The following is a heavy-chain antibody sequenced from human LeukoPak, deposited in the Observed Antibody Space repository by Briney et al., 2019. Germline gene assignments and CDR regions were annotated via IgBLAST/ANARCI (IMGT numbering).Heavy chain of an antibody. V-gene: IGHV4-59*01. J-gene: IGHJ4*02. Sequence: SETLSLTCTVCGGSISSYYWTWIRQSPGKGLEWIGFFHHSGSTNYNPSFKSRVTISADTSNNHFSLRLTSVTAADTAVYYCAGGWLPDKNDFWGQGTLVTVSS. CDR1: GGSISSYY. CDR2: FHHSGST. CDR3: AGGWLPDKNDF. D-gene: IGHD5-24*01.